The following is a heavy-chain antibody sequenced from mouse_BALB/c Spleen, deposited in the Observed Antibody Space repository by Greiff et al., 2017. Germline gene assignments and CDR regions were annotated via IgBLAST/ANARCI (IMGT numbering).Heavy chain of an antibody. CDR2: ISDGGSYT. CDR3: ARDRDYYRYDEEPEGFAY. J-gene: IGHJ3*01. Sequence: EVHLVESGGGLVKPGGSLKLSCAASGFTFSDYYMYWVRQTPEKRLEWVATISDGGSYTYYPDSVKGRFTISRDNAKNNLYLQMSSLKSEDTAMYYCARDRDYYRYDEEPEGFAYWGQGTLVTVSA. D-gene: IGHD2-14*01. V-gene: IGHV5-4*02. CDR1: GFTFSDYY.